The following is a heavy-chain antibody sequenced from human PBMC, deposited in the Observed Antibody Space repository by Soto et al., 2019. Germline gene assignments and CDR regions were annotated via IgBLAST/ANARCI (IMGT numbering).Heavy chain of an antibody. J-gene: IGHJ4*02. D-gene: IGHD3-22*01. CDR1: GFTFSSYS. CDR2: ISSSSSTI. Sequence: GGSLRLSCAASGFTFSSYSMNWVRQAPGKGLEWVSYISSSSSTIYYADSVKGRFTISRDNAKNSLYLQMNSLRDEDTAVYYCARDPNYYDSSGYPDYWGQGTLVTVSS. CDR3: ARDPNYYDSSGYPDY. V-gene: IGHV3-48*02.